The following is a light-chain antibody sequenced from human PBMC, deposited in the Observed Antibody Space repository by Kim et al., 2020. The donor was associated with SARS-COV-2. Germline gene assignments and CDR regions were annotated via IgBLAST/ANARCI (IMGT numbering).Light chain of an antibody. Sequence: GKTARITCGGNNNGSKSVHWYQQKPGQAPVLVIYYDSDRPSGIPERFSGSNSGNTATLTISRVEAGDEADYYCQVWDSSSDHPGVVFGGGTQLTVL. CDR3: QVWDSSSDHPGVV. CDR2: YDS. J-gene: IGLJ2*01. V-gene: IGLV3-21*04. CDR1: NNGSKS.